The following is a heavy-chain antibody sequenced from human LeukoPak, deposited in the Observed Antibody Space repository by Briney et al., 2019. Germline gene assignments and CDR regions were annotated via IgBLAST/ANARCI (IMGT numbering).Heavy chain of an antibody. V-gene: IGHV3-30*02. Sequence: GGSLRLSCAASGFTFTNYGMYWVRQAPGKGLEGVPFIRYDGGKKYYADSVKGGFTISRDNSKNTLFLQMNSLRAEAPAVYYGAKHLWAYGDSRAFDTWGQGTMVTVSS. J-gene: IGHJ3*02. CDR1: GFTFTNYG. CDR2: IRYDGGKK. D-gene: IGHD3-10*01. CDR3: AKHLWAYGDSRAFDT.